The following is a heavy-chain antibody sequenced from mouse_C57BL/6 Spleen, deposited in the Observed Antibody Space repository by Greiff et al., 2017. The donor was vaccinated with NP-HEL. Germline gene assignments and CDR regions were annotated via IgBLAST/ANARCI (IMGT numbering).Heavy chain of an antibody. J-gene: IGHJ2*01. CDR2: INPSNGGT. Sequence: QVQLQQPGTELVKPGASVKLSCKASGYTFTSYWMHWVKQRPGQGLEWIGNINPSNGGTNYNEKFKSKATLTVDKSSSTAYMQLSSLTSEDSADYYCARSPTTVVATDYWGQGTTLTVSS. V-gene: IGHV1-53*01. CDR3: ARSPTTVVATDY. CDR1: GYTFTSYW. D-gene: IGHD1-1*01.